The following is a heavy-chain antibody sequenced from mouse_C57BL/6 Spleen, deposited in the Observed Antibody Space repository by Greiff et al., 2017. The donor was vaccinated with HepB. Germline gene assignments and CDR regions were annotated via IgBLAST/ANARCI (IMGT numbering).Heavy chain of an antibody. CDR3: ARKATGDYYFDY. J-gene: IGHJ2*01. V-gene: IGHV1-18*01. Sequence: EVKLMESGPELVKPGASVKIPCKASGYTFTDYNMDWVKQSHGKSLEWIGDINPNNGGTIYNQKFKGKATLTVDKSSSTAYMEIRSLTSEDTAVYYCARKATGDYYFDYWGQGTTLTVSS. CDR1: GYTFTDYN. CDR2: INPNNGGT. D-gene: IGHD6-1*01.